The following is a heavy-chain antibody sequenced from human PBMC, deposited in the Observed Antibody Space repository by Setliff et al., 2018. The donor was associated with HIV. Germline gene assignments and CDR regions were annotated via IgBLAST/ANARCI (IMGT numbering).Heavy chain of an antibody. CDR3: ETETREWFGELGDSFDI. Sequence: ASVKVSCKVSGYTLTELSMHWVRQAPGKGLEWMGGFDPEDGEKIYAQKFQGRVTMTEDTSTDTAYMELSSLRAEDTAVYYCETETREWFGELGDSFDIWGQGTMVTVSS. CDR1: GYTLTELS. CDR2: FDPEDGEK. D-gene: IGHD3-10*01. J-gene: IGHJ3*02. V-gene: IGHV1-24*01.